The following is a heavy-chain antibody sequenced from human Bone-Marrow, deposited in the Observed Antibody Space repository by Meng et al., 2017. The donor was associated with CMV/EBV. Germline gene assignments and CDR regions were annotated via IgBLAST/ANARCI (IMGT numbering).Heavy chain of an antibody. Sequence: SETLSLTCTVSGDSLNSDTYYWNWIRQPPGKGLEWIGFIYHSGSTYYNPSLKSRVTISVDTSKNQFSLKLSSVTAADTAVYYCAILTAVAAYWGQGHRVNGAS. D-gene: IGHD6-19*01. J-gene: IGHJ4*01. CDR2: IYHSGST. CDR3: AILTAVAAY. V-gene: IGHV4-61*01. CDR1: GDSLNSDTYY.